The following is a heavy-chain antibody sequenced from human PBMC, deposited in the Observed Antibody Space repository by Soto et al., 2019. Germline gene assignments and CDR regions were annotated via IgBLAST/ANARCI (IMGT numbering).Heavy chain of an antibody. D-gene: IGHD6-19*01. J-gene: IGHJ4*02. CDR2: VFDSGST. CDR1: GVSISGGY. CDR3: AKERGSGWSEFDS. Sequence: LLQESGPGLVKPSETLSLNCSVTGVSISGGYWSWVRQPPGKGLEWIGYVFDSGSTIYNPSLAGRVXXSXDXXKSQFSLRLSSVSAADTAVYFCAKERGSGWSEFDSWGQGTLVTVSS. V-gene: IGHV4-59*01.